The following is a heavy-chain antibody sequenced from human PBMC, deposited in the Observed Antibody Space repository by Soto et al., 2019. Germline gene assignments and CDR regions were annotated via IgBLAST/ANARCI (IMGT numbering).Heavy chain of an antibody. D-gene: IGHD4-17*01. V-gene: IGHV4-34*01. J-gene: IGHJ4*02. Sequence: SETLSLTCAVYGGSFSGYYWSWIRQPPGKGLEWIGEINHSGSTNYNPSLKSRVTISVDTSKNQFSLKLSPVTAADTAVYYCACPSYGDLDYWGQGTQVTVSS. CDR2: INHSGST. CDR3: ACPSYGDLDY. CDR1: GGSFSGYY.